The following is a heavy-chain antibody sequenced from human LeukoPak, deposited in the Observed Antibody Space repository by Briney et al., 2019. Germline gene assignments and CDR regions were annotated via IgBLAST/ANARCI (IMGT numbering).Heavy chain of an antibody. CDR1: GGSISSGGYY. Sequence: SETLSLTCTVSGGSISSGGYYWSWIRQHPGKGLEWIGYIYYSGSTYYNPSLNSRVTISVDTSKNQFSLKLSSVTAADTAVYYCAREKTYYDILTGYYIGDAFDIWGQGTMVTVSS. J-gene: IGHJ3*02. CDR3: AREKTYYDILTGYYIGDAFDI. V-gene: IGHV4-31*03. CDR2: IYYSGST. D-gene: IGHD3-9*01.